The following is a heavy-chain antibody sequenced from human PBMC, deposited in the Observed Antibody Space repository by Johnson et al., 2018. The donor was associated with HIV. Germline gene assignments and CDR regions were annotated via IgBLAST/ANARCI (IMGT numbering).Heavy chain of an antibody. V-gene: IGHV3-66*01. CDR1: GFTVSSNY. CDR3: AREEGGYYDSSGYYYVGAFDI. CDR2: IYSGGST. Sequence: VQLVESGGGLVKPGGSLRLSYAASGFTVSSNYMSWVRQAPGKGLDWVSVIYSGGSTYYADSIKDRFTISRDNSKNTLYLQMNSLRAEDTAVYYCAREEGGYYDSSGYYYVGAFDIWGQGTMVTVSS. D-gene: IGHD3-22*01. J-gene: IGHJ3*02.